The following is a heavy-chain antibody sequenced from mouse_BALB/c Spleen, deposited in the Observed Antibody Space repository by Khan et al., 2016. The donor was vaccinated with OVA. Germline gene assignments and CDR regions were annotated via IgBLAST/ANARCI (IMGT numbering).Heavy chain of an antibody. CDR1: GYTFTSYV. J-gene: IGHJ2*01. CDR3: ARDTTWDYFDY. Sequence: VQLQQPGPELVKPGASVKMSCKASGYTFTSYVMHWVKQKPGQGLEWIGYINPYNDGTKYNEKFKGKATLTSDKSSSTAYMELSSLTSEDSAVYYCARDTTWDYFDYWGQGTTLTVSS. D-gene: IGHD1-1*01. CDR2: INPYNDGT. V-gene: IGHV1S136*01.